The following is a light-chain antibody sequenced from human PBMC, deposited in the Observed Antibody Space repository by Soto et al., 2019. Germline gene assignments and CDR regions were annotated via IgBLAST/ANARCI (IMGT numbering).Light chain of an antibody. CDR3: QQYYSFPRT. J-gene: IGKJ1*01. V-gene: IGKV3-20*01. CDR2: AAS. CDR1: HSVSSN. Sequence: EIVLTQSPSTLSVSPWDRSTLSFVASHSVSSNLAWYQQRPGQAPRLLIYAASSRATGIPDRFSGRGSGTDFTLTITRLEPEDFATYYCQQYYSFPRTFGQGTKVDI.